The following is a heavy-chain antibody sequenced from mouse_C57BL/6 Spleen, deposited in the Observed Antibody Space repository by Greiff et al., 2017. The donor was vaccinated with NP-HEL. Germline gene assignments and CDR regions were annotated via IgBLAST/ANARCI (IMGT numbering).Heavy chain of an antibody. Sequence: VQLQQPGAELVMPGASVKLSCKASGYTFTSYWMHWVKQRPGQGLEWIGEIDPSDSYTNYTQYFKGKSTLTVDKSNSTAYMQLSSLTSEDSAIYYCARNDYGSSIWYFDVWGTGTTVTVSS. CDR1: GYTFTSYW. V-gene: IGHV1-69*01. J-gene: IGHJ1*03. D-gene: IGHD1-1*01. CDR2: IDPSDSYT. CDR3: ARNDYGSSIWYFDV.